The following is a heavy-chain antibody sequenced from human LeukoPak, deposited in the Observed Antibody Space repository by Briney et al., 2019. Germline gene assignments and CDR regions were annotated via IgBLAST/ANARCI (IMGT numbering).Heavy chain of an antibody. CDR2: ISYDGSNK. CDR1: GFTFSSYA. CDR3: ARVEVHSYGPFDY. J-gene: IGHJ4*02. V-gene: IGHV3-30-3*01. Sequence: GGSLRLSCAASGFTFSSYAMHWVRQAPGKGLEWVAVISYDGSNKYYADSVEGRFTISRDNSKNTLYLQMNSLRAEDTAVYYCARVEVHSYGPFDYWGQGTLVTVSS. D-gene: IGHD5-18*01.